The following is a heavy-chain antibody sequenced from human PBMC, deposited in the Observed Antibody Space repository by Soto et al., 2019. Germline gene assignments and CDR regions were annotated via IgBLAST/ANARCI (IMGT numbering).Heavy chain of an antibody. CDR1: GFTFSDYA. Sequence: VQLVESGGGVVQPGRSLRLSCAASGFTFSDYAMHWVRQAPGKGLEWVAVVSHDGRNTHYADSVKGRFTISRDSSKNTFSLEMTSLRAEATAVYYWAKGGRQWLVTSDFNYWGQGALVTVSS. V-gene: IGHV3-30*18. J-gene: IGHJ4*02. CDR3: AKGGRQWLVTSDFNY. CDR2: VSHDGRNT. D-gene: IGHD6-19*01.